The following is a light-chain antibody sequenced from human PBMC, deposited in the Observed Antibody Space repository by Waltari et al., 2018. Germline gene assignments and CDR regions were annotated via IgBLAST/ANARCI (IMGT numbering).Light chain of an antibody. CDR2: AAS. J-gene: IGKJ1*01. V-gene: IGKV1-39*01. CDR1: QGISSY. Sequence: DIQMTQSPPSLSASVGDRVTITCRASQGISSYLSWYQQKPGKAPNLLIYAASSLQSGVPYRFSGSGSGTDFTLTISSLQAEDFATYYCQQSYSTPRTFGQGTRVEIK. CDR3: QQSYSTPRT.